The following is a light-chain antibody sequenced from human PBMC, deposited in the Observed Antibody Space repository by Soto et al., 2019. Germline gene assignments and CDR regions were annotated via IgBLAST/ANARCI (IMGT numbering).Light chain of an antibody. CDR2: ASF. J-gene: IGKJ4*01. Sequence: DIQMTQSPSTLSASVGDRVTITCRASQSISSCFAWYEQKPGKAPKFLIHASFNLQSGVPSRFSGSGSGTDFTLTISSLQPEDFATYFCQHGYSTPLTFGGGTEVDI. CDR3: QHGYSTPLT. V-gene: IGKV1-39*01. CDR1: QSISSC.